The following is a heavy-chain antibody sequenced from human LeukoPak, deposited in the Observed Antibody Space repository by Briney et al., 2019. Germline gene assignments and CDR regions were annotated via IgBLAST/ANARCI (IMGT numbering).Heavy chain of an antibody. CDR1: GFTFSTYA. V-gene: IGHV3-30*04. CDR3: ARASAYDSSRLSFAY. CDR2: TSYDGRNE. D-gene: IGHD3-22*01. Sequence: PGRSLRLSCAVAGFTFSTYAMHWVRQAAGRGLEWVAVTSYDGRNEYYASSVKGRFTISRDNAKNSLYLQINGLRAEDTAVYYCARASAYDSSRLSFAYWGQGTLVTVSS. J-gene: IGHJ4*02.